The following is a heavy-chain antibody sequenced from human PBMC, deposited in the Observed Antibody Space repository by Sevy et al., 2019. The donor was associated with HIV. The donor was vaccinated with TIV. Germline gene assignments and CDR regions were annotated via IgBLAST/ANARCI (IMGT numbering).Heavy chain of an antibody. J-gene: IGHJ2*01. V-gene: IGHV3-53*01. CDR2: IYTGGST. D-gene: IGHD2-8*02. CDR1: GFDVSNNY. Sequence: GGCLRLSCAASGFDVSNNYMSWVRQAPGKGLEWVSVIYTGGSTYYADSVTGRFTMSRDTSKNTVYLQMDSLSAEDTAVYYCARDHGGVQDWYFDLWGRGTLVTVSS. CDR3: ARDHGGVQDWYFDL.